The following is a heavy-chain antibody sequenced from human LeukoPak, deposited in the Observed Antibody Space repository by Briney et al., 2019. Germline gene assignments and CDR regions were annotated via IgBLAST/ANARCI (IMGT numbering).Heavy chain of an antibody. J-gene: IGHJ4*02. CDR1: GCRGSIKK. CDR3: ARRPGN. D-gene: IGHD1-14*01. Sequence: GGSLRLSCVAFGCRGSIKKKSWVRQAPGKGLEWVSLIYSGGAIRYADSVKGRFTISRDSSKNTLFLQMNDLTVEDTARYYCARRPGNWGQGILVTVSS. V-gene: IGHV3-53*01. CDR2: IYSGGAI.